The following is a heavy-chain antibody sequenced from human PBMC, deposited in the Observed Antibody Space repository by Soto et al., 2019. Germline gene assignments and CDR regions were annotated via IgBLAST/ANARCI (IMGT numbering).Heavy chain of an antibody. CDR3: AKGVRRAIFGVVTTNYGMDV. CDR2: ISGSGGST. J-gene: IGHJ6*02. Sequence: GSLRLSCAASGFTFSSYAMSWVRQAPGKGLEWVSAISGSGGSTYYADSVKGRFTISRDNSKNTLYLQMNSLRAEDTAVYYCAKGVRRAIFGVVTTNYGMDVWGQGTTVTVSS. V-gene: IGHV3-23*01. CDR1: GFTFSSYA. D-gene: IGHD3-3*01.